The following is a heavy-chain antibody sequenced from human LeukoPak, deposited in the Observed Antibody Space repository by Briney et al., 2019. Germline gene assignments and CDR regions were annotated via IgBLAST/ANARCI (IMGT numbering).Heavy chain of an antibody. D-gene: IGHD3-10*01. Sequence: PSETLSLTCTVSGGSISSYYWSWIRQPPGRGLEWIGYIYFSGSTIYNPSLKSRVTISVDSSKNQFSLRLSSVTAGDTAVYYCARHEGSGSGSKPFDYWGRGTPVTVSS. CDR1: GGSISSYY. V-gene: IGHV4-59*08. J-gene: IGHJ4*02. CDR3: ARHEGSGSGSKPFDY. CDR2: IYFSGST.